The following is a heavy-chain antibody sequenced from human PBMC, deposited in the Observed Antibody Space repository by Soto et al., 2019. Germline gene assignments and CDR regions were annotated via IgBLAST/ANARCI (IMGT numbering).Heavy chain of an antibody. CDR2: IIPIFGTA. Sequence: ASVKVSCKASGGTFSSYAISWVRQAPGQGLEWMGGIIPIFGTANYAQKFQGRVTITADESTSTAYMELSSLRSEDTAVYYCARGGIVVVVAATPIHFDPWGQGTLATVSS. V-gene: IGHV1-69*13. CDR3: ARGGIVVVVAATPIHFDP. J-gene: IGHJ5*02. D-gene: IGHD2-15*01. CDR1: GGTFSSYA.